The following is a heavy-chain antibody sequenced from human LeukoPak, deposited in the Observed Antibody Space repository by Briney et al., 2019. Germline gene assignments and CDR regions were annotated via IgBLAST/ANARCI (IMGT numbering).Heavy chain of an antibody. J-gene: IGHJ4*02. CDR2: VNSDGSST. CDR3: ARASVAGTLIGY. CDR1: GFTFSSYW. V-gene: IGHV3-74*01. D-gene: IGHD6-19*01. Sequence: GGSLRLSCAASGFTFSSYWMHWVRQAPGKGLVWVSRVNSDGSSTSYADSVKGRFTISRDNAKNTLYLQMNSLRAEDTAVYYCARASVAGTLIGYWGQGTLVAGSS.